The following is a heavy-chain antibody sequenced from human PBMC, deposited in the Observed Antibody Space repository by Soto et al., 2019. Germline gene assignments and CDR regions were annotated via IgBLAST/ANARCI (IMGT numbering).Heavy chain of an antibody. D-gene: IGHD3-22*01. CDR2: LSDGGRT. V-gene: IGHV4-38-2*01. CDR3: ARDDRSYDSIGLDYGLDV. J-gene: IGHJ6*02. Sequence: PSETLSLTCDVSGYFISNCYWCGWVRQPPWKVLEWIGSLSDGGRTYYNPSLKSRVTISIDTSKNHLSLRLTSLTAADTAVYYCARDDRSYDSIGLDYGLDVWGQGTTVTVSS. CDR1: GYFISNCYW.